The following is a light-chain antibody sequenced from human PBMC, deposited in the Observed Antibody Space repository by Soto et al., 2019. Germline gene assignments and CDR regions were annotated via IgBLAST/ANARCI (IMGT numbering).Light chain of an antibody. CDR1: QTVSTS. J-gene: IGKJ4*01. CDR3: QEYNSWPLLT. Sequence: ERVMTQSPATLSVSPGERATLSCRASQTVSTSLAWYQQKPGRAPRLLIYGASTRASGVPARFSGGGSGTEFTLTISSLQSEDFAVYYCQEYNSWPLLTFGGGTKVDIK. V-gene: IGKV3-15*01. CDR2: GAS.